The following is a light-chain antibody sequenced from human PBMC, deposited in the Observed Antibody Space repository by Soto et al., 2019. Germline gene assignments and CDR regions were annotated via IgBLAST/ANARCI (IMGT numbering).Light chain of an antibody. Sequence: ETVMTQSPATLSVSPGERVTLSCRASQSVNNNLAWYQQKPGQVPRLLIYGASTRATGIPARFSGSGSGTEFTLTISSLQSEDFAVYYCQQYNNWPPGTFGQGTKLEIK. V-gene: IGKV3-15*01. J-gene: IGKJ2*01. CDR1: QSVNNN. CDR3: QQYNNWPPGT. CDR2: GAS.